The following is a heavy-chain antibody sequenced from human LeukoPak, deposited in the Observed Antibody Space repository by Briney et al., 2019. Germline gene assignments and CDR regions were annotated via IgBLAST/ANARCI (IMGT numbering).Heavy chain of an antibody. D-gene: IGHD2-21*02. CDR3: ARDVYCGGDCSYFDS. Sequence: SETLSLTCTFSGGSVSSYYWSWIRQPPGKGLEWIGYIYSSGSTNYNPSLKSRVTLSLDTSRNQFSLKLTSVTAADTAVYYCARDVYCGGDCSYFDSWGQGTLVTVSS. V-gene: IGHV4-59*02. CDR2: IYSSGST. CDR1: GGSVSSYY. J-gene: IGHJ4*02.